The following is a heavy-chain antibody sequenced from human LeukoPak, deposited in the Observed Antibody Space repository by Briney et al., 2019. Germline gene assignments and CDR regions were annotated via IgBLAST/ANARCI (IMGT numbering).Heavy chain of an antibody. CDR2: IYYSGST. Sequence: PSETLSLTCTVSGGSISSYYWSWIRQPPGKGLEWIGYIYYSGSTYYNPSLKSRVTISVDTSKNQFSLKLSSVTAADTAVYYCARDATYYYDSSGYGDDAFDIWGQGTMVTVSS. CDR3: ARDATYYYDSSGYGDDAFDI. J-gene: IGHJ3*02. D-gene: IGHD3-22*01. CDR1: GGSISSYY. V-gene: IGHV4-59*12.